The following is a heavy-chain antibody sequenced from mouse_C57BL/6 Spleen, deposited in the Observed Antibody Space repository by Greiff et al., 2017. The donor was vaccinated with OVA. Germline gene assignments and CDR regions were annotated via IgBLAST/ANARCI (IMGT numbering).Heavy chain of an antibody. CDR3: TATTVVGAVDY. CDR2: IDPENGDT. J-gene: IGHJ2*01. Sequence: VQLKESGAELVRPGASVKLSCTASGFNIKDAYMHWVKQRPEQGLEWIGWIDPENGDTEYASKFQGKATITADTSSNTAYLQLSSLTSEDTAVYYCTATTVVGAVDYWGQGTTLTVSS. CDR1: GFNIKDAY. V-gene: IGHV14-4*01. D-gene: IGHD1-1*01.